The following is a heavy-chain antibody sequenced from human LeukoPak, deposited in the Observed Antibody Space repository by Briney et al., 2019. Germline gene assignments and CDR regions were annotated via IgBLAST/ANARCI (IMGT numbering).Heavy chain of an antibody. CDR3: VRQSSGWYHFDY. CDR1: GFTFSSYG. D-gene: IGHD6-19*01. V-gene: IGHV3-30*03. CDR2: ISYDGSNK. J-gene: IGHJ4*02. Sequence: GGSLRLSCAASGFTFSSYGIHWVRQAPGKGLEWVAVISYDGSNKYYADSVKGRFTISRDNSKNTLYMQMNSLRAEDTAVYYCVRQSSGWYHFDYWGQGTLVTVSS.